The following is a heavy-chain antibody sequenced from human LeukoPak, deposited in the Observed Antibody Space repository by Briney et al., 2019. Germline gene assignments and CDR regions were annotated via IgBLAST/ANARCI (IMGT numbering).Heavy chain of an antibody. CDR1: GGSICSSSYY. Sequence: SETLSLTXTVSGGSICSSSYYWGWIRQPPGKGLEWIGSIYYSGSTYYNPSLKSRVTISVDTSKNQFSLKLSSVTAADTAVYYCARHRHDSSGYYYVANWFDPWGQGTLVTVSS. CDR2: IYYSGST. V-gene: IGHV4-39*01. J-gene: IGHJ5*02. D-gene: IGHD3-22*01. CDR3: ARHRHDSSGYYYVANWFDP.